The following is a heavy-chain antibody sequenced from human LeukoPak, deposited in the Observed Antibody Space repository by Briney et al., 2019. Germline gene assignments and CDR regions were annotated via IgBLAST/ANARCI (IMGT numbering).Heavy chain of an antibody. V-gene: IGHV4-39*01. J-gene: IGHJ6*03. Sequence: SETLSLTCTVSGGSISSSSYYWGWIRQPPGKGLEWIGSIYYSGSTYYNPSLKSRVTISVDTSKNQFSLQLSSVTAADTAVYYCARLGYDFLSGYYTGAPYYYYYYMDVWGKGTTVTVSS. D-gene: IGHD3-3*01. CDR1: GGSISSSSYY. CDR3: ARLGYDFLSGYYTGAPYYYYYYMDV. CDR2: IYYSGST.